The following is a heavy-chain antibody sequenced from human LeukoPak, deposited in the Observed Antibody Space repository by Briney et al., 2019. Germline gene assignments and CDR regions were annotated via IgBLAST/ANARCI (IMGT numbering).Heavy chain of an antibody. D-gene: IGHD5-18*01. CDR2: IRGKAFGGKT. CDR1: GFTFGDYP. V-gene: IGHV3-49*04. CDR3: TRRNTADAFDI. Sequence: GGSLRLSCSASGFTFGDYPMTWGRQAPGMGLEWVGFIRGKAFGGKTHYAAPVKGRFTISRDDSKSIAYLQLNSLKTEDTAVYYCTRRNTADAFDIWGHGTMVTVSS. J-gene: IGHJ3*02.